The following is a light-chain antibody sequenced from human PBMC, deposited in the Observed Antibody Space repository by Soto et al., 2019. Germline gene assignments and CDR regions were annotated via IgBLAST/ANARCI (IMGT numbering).Light chain of an antibody. J-gene: IGKJ1*01. CDR3: QQYYSYLST. CDR1: QGIRND. CDR2: AAS. Sequence: AIQMTQSPSSLSASVGDRVTITCRASQGIRNDLGWYQQKPGKAPKLLIYAASTLQSGVPSRFSGSGSGTDFTLTISCLQSEDFATYYCQQYYSYLSTFGQGTKVDIK. V-gene: IGKV1-6*01.